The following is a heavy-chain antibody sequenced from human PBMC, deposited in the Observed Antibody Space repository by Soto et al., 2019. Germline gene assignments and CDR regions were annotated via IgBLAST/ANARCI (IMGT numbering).Heavy chain of an antibody. D-gene: IGHD3-22*01. V-gene: IGHV4-39*01. CDR2: IYYSRST. CDR1: GGSISSSSYY. CDR3: ARRPRKTYYYDSSGYSGGPG. Sequence: SETLSLTCTVSGGSISSSSYYWGWIRQPPXKGLEWIGSIYYSRSTYYNPSLKSRVTISVDTSKNQFSLKLSSVTAADTAVYYCARRPRKTYYYDSSGYSGGPGWGQGSLVTVFS. J-gene: IGHJ4*02.